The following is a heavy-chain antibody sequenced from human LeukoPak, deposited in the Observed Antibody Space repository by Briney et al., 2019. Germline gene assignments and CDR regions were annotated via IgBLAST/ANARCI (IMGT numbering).Heavy chain of an antibody. CDR1: GYNFRKYY. CDR3: ASGVMTYAFDI. J-gene: IGHJ3*02. V-gene: IGHV5-51*01. Sequence: GESLKISCRGSGYNFRKYYLGWVRQMPGKGLEWMGIINPGKSETRYSPSFQGQVTISADKSISTAYLQWSSLKASDTAMYYCASGVMTYAFDIWGQGTMVTVSS. CDR2: INPGKSET. D-gene: IGHD2-21*02.